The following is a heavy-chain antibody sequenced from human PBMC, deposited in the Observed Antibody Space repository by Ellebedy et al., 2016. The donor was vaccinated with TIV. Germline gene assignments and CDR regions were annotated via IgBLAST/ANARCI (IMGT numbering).Heavy chain of an antibody. CDR2: ISPNSGVT. J-gene: IGHJ5*01. D-gene: IGHD3-10*01. CDR1: GYTFTAYY. Sequence: ASVKVSCXASGYTFTAYYMHWVRQAPGQGLEWMGWISPNSGVTNCAQKFQGRVTMTRDTSISTAYMALSRLRSDDTAVYYCTRDLMIRGVMYWFDSWGQGTLVTVSS. CDR3: TRDLMIRGVMYWFDS. V-gene: IGHV1-2*02.